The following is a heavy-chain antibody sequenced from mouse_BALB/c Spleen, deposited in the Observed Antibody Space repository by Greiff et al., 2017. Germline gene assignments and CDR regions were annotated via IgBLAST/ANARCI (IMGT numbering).Heavy chain of an antibody. J-gene: IGHJ4*01. D-gene: IGHD2-1*01. Sequence: EVQLVESGGGLVKPGGSLKLSCAASGFAFSSYDMSWVRQTPEKRLEWVAYISSGGGSTYYPDTVKGRFTISRDNAKNTLYLQMSSLKSEDTAMYYCARLRGNYDYAMDYWGQGTSVTVSS. V-gene: IGHV5-12-1*01. CDR2: ISSGGGST. CDR1: GFAFSSYD. CDR3: ARLRGNYDYAMDY.